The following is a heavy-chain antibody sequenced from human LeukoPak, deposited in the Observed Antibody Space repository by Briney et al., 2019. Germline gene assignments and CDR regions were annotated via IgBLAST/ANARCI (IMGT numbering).Heavy chain of an antibody. J-gene: IGHJ4*02. D-gene: IGHD6-19*01. CDR2: ISYDGSNK. CDR3: AKDITAVAVRNY. V-gene: IGHV3-30*18. Sequence: GGSLRLSCAASGFTFSSYSMNWVRQAPGKGLEWVAVISYDGSNKYYADSVKGRFTISRDNSKNTLYLQMNSLRAEDTAVYYCAKDITAVAVRNYWGQGTLVTVSS. CDR1: GFTFSSYS.